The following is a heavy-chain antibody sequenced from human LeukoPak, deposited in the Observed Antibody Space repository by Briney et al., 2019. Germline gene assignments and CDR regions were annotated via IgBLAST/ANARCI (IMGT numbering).Heavy chain of an antibody. V-gene: IGHV3-74*01. CDR2: INGDGSSS. Sequence: GGSLRLSCAASGFTFSTYWMHCVRQAPGKGLVWVSRINGDGSSSTYADSVKGRFTISRDNSKNTLYLQMDSLRAEDTAVYYCARAGYCSGGSCYGSDYWGQGTLVSVSS. CDR3: ARAGYCSGGSCYGSDY. J-gene: IGHJ4*02. D-gene: IGHD2-15*01. CDR1: GFTFSTYW.